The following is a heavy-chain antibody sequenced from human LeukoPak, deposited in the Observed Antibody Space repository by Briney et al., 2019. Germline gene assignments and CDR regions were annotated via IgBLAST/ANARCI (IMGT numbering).Heavy chain of an antibody. V-gene: IGHV4-30-2*01. CDR1: GGSITGGGYS. CDR2: FYHGGST. J-gene: IGHJ2*01. CDR3: ARSAFAEGYFDL. Sequence: SETLSLTCTVSGGSITGGGYSWSWIRQAPGKGLEWIGYFYHGGSTSYNPSLRSRVTISVDRSKNQFSLKLTSVTAADTAVYYCARSAFAEGYFDLWGRGTLVTASS.